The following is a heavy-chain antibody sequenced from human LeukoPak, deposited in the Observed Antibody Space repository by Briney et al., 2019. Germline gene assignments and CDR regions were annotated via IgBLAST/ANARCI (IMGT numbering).Heavy chain of an antibody. J-gene: IGHJ4*02. V-gene: IGHV3-30*18. CDR2: ISYDGSNK. Sequence: PGGSLRLSCAASGFTFSSYGRHWVRQAPGKGLEWVAVISYDGSNKYYADYVKGRFTISRDNSKNTLYLQMNSLRSEDTAVYYCAKDSGYYYDSSGYPLFDYWGQGTLVTVSS. CDR3: AKDSGYYYDSSGYPLFDY. CDR1: GFTFSSYG. D-gene: IGHD3-22*01.